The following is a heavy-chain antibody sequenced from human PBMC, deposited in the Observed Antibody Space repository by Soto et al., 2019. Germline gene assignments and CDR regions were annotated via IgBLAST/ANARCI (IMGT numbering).Heavy chain of an antibody. V-gene: IGHV1-18*01. J-gene: IGHJ6*03. Sequence: ASVPVACQTSGYTNTSYGSSWVRQATGQGLEWMGWISAYNGNTNYAQKLQGRVTMTTDTSTSTAYMELRSLRSDDTAVYYCARVEDYYYYYYMDVWGKGTTVTVSS. CDR2: ISAYNGNT. CDR3: ARVEDYYYYYYMDV. CDR1: GYTNTSYG.